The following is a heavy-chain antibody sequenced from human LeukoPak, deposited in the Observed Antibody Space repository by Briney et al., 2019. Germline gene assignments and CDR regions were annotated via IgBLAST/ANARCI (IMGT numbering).Heavy chain of an antibody. CDR2: INPTGGGNK. Sequence: ASVKVSCKAFGYTFSSYYMHWVRQAPGQGLEWMGIINPTGGGNKRYAQQFQGRVTMSSDTSASTVYMELSSLRSEDTAVYYCARDGRYYGSGNYYGMDVWGKGTTVTVS. CDR3: ARDGRYYGSGNYYGMDV. D-gene: IGHD3-10*01. V-gene: IGHV1-46*01. J-gene: IGHJ6*04. CDR1: GYTFSSYY.